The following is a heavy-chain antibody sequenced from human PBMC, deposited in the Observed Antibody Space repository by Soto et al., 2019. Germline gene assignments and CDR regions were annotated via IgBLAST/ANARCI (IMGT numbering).Heavy chain of an antibody. J-gene: IGHJ6*02. V-gene: IGHV4-61*01. CDR2: TYYSGTGSP. D-gene: IGHD3-16*01. CDR3: ARDLSRPVDLGGYYYYGLDV. Sequence: SETLSLTCTVSGGSVRSDTYYWSWIRQPPGKGLEWIGRTYYSGTGSPNYNPSLKSRVTISVDTSRNQFSLIVSSVTAADTAVYYCARDLSRPVDLGGYYYYGLDVWGQGTTVTASS. CDR1: GGSVRSDTYY.